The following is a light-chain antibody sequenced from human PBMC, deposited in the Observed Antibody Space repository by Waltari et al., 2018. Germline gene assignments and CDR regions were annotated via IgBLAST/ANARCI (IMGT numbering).Light chain of an antibody. CDR2: YKADSDK. V-gene: IGLV5-45*03. CDR1: SGINVGSYR. CDR3: MIWHNSAWV. Sequence: QAVLTQPSSLSASPGASASLTCSLRSGINVGSYRIYWYQQKPGSPPQYLLKYKADSDKQQGCGGPSLFSGSKDASANAGILLISGLQSEDEADYYCMIWHNSAWVFGGGTKLTVL. J-gene: IGLJ3*02.